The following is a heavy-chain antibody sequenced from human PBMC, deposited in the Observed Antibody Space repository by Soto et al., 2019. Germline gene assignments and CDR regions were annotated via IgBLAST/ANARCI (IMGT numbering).Heavy chain of an antibody. V-gene: IGHV1-69*12. CDR1: GGTFSSYA. D-gene: IGHD3-3*01. CDR2: IIPIFGTA. J-gene: IGHJ4*02. Sequence: QVQLVQSGAEVKKPGSSVKISCKASGGTFSSYAISWVRQAPGQGLEWMGGIIPIFGTANYAPKFQGRVTITADESTRTAYMELSGLRSEDTAVYYCARGGQRFLEQYYFDYWGQGTLVTVSS. CDR3: ARGGQRFLEQYYFDY.